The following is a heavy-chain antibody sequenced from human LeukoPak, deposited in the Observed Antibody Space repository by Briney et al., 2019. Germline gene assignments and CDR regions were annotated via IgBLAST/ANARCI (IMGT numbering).Heavy chain of an antibody. CDR2: INHSGST. Sequence: SETLSLTCAVYGGSLSGYYWSWIRQPPGKGLEWIGEINHSGSTNYNPSLKSRVTISVDTSKNQFSLKLSSVTAADTAVYYCARGLAAAGPRDYFDYWGQGTLVTVSS. CDR1: GGSLSGYY. J-gene: IGHJ4*02. D-gene: IGHD6-13*01. CDR3: ARGLAAAGPRDYFDY. V-gene: IGHV4-34*01.